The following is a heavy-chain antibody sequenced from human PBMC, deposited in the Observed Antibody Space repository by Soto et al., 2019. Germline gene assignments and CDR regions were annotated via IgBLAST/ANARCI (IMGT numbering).Heavy chain of an antibody. CDR3: ARDLIGYGGNFDY. J-gene: IGHJ4*02. V-gene: IGHV3-21*01. CDR1: GFTFSGYS. Sequence: PGGSLRLSCAASGFTFSGYSMNWVRQAPGKGLEWVSSISSSSSYIYYADSVKGRFTISRDNAKNSLYLQMNSLRAEDTAVYYCARDLIGYGGNFDYWGQGTLVTVSS. D-gene: IGHD4-17*01. CDR2: ISSSSSYI.